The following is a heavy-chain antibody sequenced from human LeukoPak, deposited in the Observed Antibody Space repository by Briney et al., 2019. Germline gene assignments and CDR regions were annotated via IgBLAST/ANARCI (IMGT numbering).Heavy chain of an antibody. CDR3: ARDGYGMTSDV. V-gene: IGHV4-31*03. J-gene: IGHJ6*02. CDR2: SYHSGGT. CDR1: GGSIRSDGYY. Sequence: SETLSLTCTVSGGSIRSDGYYWTWIRQHPGKGLEWIGYSYHSGGTHHNPSPRSRVTISVDTSKNQFSLKLSSVTAADTAVYYCARDGYGMTSDVWGQGTTVTVSS. D-gene: IGHD5-18*01.